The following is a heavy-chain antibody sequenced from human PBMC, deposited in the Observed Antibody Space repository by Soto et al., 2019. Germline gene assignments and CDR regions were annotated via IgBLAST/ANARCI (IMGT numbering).Heavy chain of an antibody. J-gene: IGHJ4*02. CDR1: GFILKMYW. V-gene: IGHV3-74*01. CDR2: IYNDGTYS. CDR3: TRGPRPISTGTGAY. D-gene: IGHD3-10*01. Sequence: GSLRLSSEASGFILKMYWMHWVRQSPGKGLVWISRIYNDGTYSDYADSVRGRFTISGDNVNDTLYLQMKNLRAEDSGLYYCTRGPRPISTGTGAYWGQGTQVTVSS.